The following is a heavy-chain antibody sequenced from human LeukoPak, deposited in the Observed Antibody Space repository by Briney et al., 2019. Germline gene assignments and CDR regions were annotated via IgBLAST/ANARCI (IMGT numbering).Heavy chain of an antibody. CDR1: GGSMSSYY. CDR3: ARDQGWTGSGGNYMDV. D-gene: IGHD3/OR15-3a*01. Sequence: SQTLSLTCTVAGGSMSSYYCSWIRQPPRKGLEWIGYIYYSGTTNYNPSLKSRVTISADTSKNQFSLKLSSVTAADTAVYYCARDQGWTGSGGNYMDVWGKGTTVTVSS. J-gene: IGHJ6*03. V-gene: IGHV4-59*01. CDR2: IYYSGTT.